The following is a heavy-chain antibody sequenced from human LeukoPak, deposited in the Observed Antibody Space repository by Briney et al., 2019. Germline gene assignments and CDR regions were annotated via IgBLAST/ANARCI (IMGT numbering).Heavy chain of an antibody. CDR3: ARSGYIYGSDAFDV. V-gene: IGHV4-31*03. CDR2: IYYSGTT. Sequence: SQTLSLTCTVSGASIRSDPYYWSWIRQHPGKGLEWIGYIYYSGTTHYNPSLTSRATISLDTSTNQFSLKMTPVTAADTAVYYCARSGYIYGSDAFDVWGQGTLVTVSS. D-gene: IGHD5-18*01. CDR1: GASIRSDPYY. J-gene: IGHJ3*01.